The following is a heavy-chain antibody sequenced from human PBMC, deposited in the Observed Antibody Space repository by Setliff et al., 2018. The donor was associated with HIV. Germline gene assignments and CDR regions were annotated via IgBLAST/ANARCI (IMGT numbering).Heavy chain of an antibody. D-gene: IGHD3-3*01. CDR2: IIPIFGTA. CDR3: ARESFWSGYSPGGFDY. CDR1: GGTFSSYA. J-gene: IGHJ4*02. V-gene: IGHV1-69*13. Sequence: SVKVSCKASGGTFSSYAISWVRQAPGQGLEWMGGIIPIFGTANYAQKFQGRVTITADESTSTAYMELSSLRSEDTAVYYCARESFWSGYSPGGFDYWGQGTLVTVSS.